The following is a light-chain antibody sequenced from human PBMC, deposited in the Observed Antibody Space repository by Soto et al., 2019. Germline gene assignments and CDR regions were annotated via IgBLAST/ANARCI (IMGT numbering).Light chain of an antibody. Sequence: EIVLTQSPGTLSLSPGERATLSCRASQSVGSNYLVWYQQKPGQAPRLLIYGASSRATGIPARFSGSGSGTDFSLTISRLEPEDFAVYYCQQYGRSITFGQGTRLEIK. J-gene: IGKJ5*01. CDR1: QSVGSNY. CDR3: QQYGRSIT. V-gene: IGKV3-20*01. CDR2: GAS.